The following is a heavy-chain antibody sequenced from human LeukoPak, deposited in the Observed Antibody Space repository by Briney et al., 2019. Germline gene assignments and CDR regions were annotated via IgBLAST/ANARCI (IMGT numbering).Heavy chain of an antibody. Sequence: GRSLRLSCAASGFTSSSYGMHWVRQAPGKGLEWVAVIWYDGSNKYYADSVKGRFTISRDNSKNTLYLQMNSLRAEDTAVYYCAKDPSRYSSSWLDYWGQGTLVTVSS. CDR3: AKDPSRYSSSWLDY. V-gene: IGHV3-33*06. CDR1: GFTSSSYG. CDR2: IWYDGSNK. J-gene: IGHJ4*02. D-gene: IGHD6-13*01.